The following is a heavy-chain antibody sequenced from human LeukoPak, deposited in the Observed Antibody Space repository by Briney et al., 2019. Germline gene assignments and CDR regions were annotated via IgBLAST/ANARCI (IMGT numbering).Heavy chain of an antibody. CDR1: GFTFTSSA. CDR2: IVVGSGNT. V-gene: IGHV1-58*01. J-gene: IGHJ6*02. D-gene: IGHD3-22*01. CDR3: AADPRTYYYDSSGYFPYYYYYGMDV. Sequence: SVKVSCKASGFTFTSSAVQWVRQARGQRLEWIGWIVVGSGNTNYAQKFQERVTITRDMSTSTAYMELSSLRSEDTAVYYCAADPRTYYYDSSGYFPYYYYYGMDVWGQGTTVTASS.